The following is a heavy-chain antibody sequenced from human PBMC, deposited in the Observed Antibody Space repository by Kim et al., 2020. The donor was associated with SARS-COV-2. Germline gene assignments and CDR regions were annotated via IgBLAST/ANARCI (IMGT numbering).Heavy chain of an antibody. D-gene: IGHD3-9*01. CDR1: GGSISSYY. J-gene: IGHJ6*02. CDR2: IYYSGST. V-gene: IGHV4-59*01. CDR3: ARVPLVIDGYYYYGMDV. Sequence: SETLSLTCTVSGGSISSYYWSWIRQPPGKGLEWIGYIYYSGSTNYNPSLKSRVTISVDTSKNQFSLKLSSVTAADTAVHYCARVPLVIDGYYYYGMDVWGQGTTVTVSS.